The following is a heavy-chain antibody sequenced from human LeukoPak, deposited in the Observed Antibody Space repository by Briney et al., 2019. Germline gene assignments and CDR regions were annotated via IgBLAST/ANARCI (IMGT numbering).Heavy chain of an antibody. V-gene: IGHV4-4*07. J-gene: IGHJ3*02. CDR3: ASRPRGYSYGLSAFDI. D-gene: IGHD5-18*01. Sequence: SETLSLTCTVSGGSISSYYRSWIRQPAGKGLEWIGRIYTSGSTNYNPSLKSRVTMSVDTSKNQFSLKLSSVTAADTAVYYCASRPRGYSYGLSAFDIWGQGTMVTVSS. CDR2: IYTSGST. CDR1: GGSISSYY.